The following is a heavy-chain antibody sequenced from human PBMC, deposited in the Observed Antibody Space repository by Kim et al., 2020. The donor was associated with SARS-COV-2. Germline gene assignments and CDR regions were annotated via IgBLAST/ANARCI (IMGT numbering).Heavy chain of an antibody. CDR2: ISSNSNYI. Sequence: GGSLRLSCAASGFTFSSYSMNWVRQAPGKGLEWVSSISSNSNYIYYADSVKGRFTISRDNAKNSLYLQMNSLTAEGTAVYYCAGIAAAGSPNYYYYGLDVGGQGTTVTVSS. CDR1: GFTFSSYS. CDR3: AGIAAAGSPNYYYYGLDV. J-gene: IGHJ6*02. V-gene: IGHV3-21*01. D-gene: IGHD6-13*01.